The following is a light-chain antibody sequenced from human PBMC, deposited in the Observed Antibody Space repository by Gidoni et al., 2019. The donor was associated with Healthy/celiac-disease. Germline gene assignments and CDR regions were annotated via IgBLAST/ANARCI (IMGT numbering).Light chain of an antibody. CDR2: GNS. V-gene: IGLV1-40*01. Sequence: QSVLTQPPSVSGAPGQRVPISCTGSSSNIGAGYDGHWYQQLPGTAPKLLIYGNSNRPSGVPDRFSGSKSGTSASLAITGLQAEDEADYYCQSYDSSLSGSKVFGGGTKLTVL. J-gene: IGLJ2*01. CDR3: QSYDSSLSGSKV. CDR1: SSNIGAGYD.